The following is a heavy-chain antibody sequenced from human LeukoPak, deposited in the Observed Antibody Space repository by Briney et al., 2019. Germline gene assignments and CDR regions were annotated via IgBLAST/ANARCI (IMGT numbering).Heavy chain of an antibody. CDR2: IYYSWST. J-gene: IGHJ2*01. CDR3: ARVPPYYYDSSGYNPEPRYWYFDL. CDR1: GGSISSYY. V-gene: IGHV4-59*01. Sequence: SETLSLTCTVSGGSISSYYWSWIRQPPGKGLEWIGYIYYSWSTNYNPSLKSRVTISVDTSKNQFSLKLSSVTAADTAVYYCARVPPYYYDSSGYNPEPRYWYFDLWGRGTLVTVSS. D-gene: IGHD3-22*01.